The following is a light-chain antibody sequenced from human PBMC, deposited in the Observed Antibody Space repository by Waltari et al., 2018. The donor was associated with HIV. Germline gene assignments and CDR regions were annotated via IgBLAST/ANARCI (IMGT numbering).Light chain of an antibody. J-gene: IGLJ3*02. CDR1: SSNIGAGSD. CDR3: QSYDISLSGWV. CDR2: GNS. Sequence: QSVLTQPPPVSGAPGQRVTISCTGSSSNIGAGSDVHLYQQLPGTAPKLLIYGNSNRPSGVPDRFSGSKSGTSASLAITGLQAEDEADYYCQSYDISLSGWVFGGGTKLTVL. V-gene: IGLV1-40*01.